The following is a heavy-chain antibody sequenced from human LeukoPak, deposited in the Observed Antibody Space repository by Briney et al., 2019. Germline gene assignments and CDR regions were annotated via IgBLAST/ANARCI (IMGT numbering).Heavy chain of an antibody. CDR3: ASLYCSGGICYSGLGSADY. Sequence: SETLSLTCSVSGGSVSSGNYYWGWIRQPPGKGLEWIGSIYYSGSTYYNPSLKSRVTISVDTSKNQFSLKLSSVTAADTAVYFCASLYCSGGICYSGLGSADYWGRGTLVTVSS. CDR1: GGSVSSGNYY. D-gene: IGHD2-15*01. V-gene: IGHV4-39*01. J-gene: IGHJ4*02. CDR2: IYYSGST.